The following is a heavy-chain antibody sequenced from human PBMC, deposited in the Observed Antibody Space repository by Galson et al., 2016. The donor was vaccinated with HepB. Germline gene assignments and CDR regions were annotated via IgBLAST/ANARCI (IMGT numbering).Heavy chain of an antibody. D-gene: IGHD6-19*01. CDR2: MSYTGSDK. CDR3: ARDAGWSDSLDI. J-gene: IGHJ3*02. CDR1: GFTMTTYV. V-gene: IGHV3-30-3*01. Sequence: SLRLSCAASGFTMTTYVIHWLRQAPGKGLEWVTVMSYTGSDKYYPASVKGRFTISRDNSKGTLYPQMKSLRTDDTALYYCARDAGWSDSLDIWGQGTMVTVSS.